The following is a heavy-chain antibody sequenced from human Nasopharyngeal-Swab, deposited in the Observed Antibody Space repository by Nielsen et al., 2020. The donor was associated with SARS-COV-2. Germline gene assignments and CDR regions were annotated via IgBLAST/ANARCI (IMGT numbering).Heavy chain of an antibody. CDR1: GYTFTNNW. D-gene: IGHD4-17*01. V-gene: IGHV5-10-1*01. CDR2: IDPSDSYT. CDR3: ARQIGDYGFDAFDV. J-gene: IGHJ3*01. Sequence: GAFLKISCQGSGYTFTNNWITWVRQIPGKGLEWMGRIDPSDSYTYYSPSFQGHVIISADKSINTAYMQWSSLKAPDTAMYYCARQIGDYGFDAFDVWGPRTMVTASS.